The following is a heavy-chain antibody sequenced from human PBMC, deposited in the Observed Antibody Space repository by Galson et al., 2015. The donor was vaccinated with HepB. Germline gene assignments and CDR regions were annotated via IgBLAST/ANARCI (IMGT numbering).Heavy chain of an antibody. D-gene: IGHD3-22*01. V-gene: IGHV3-21*01. CDR2: ISSSSSYI. CDR1: GFTFSSYS. J-gene: IGHJ4*02. CDR3: ASRGQHYDSSGYYGY. Sequence: SLRLSCAASGFTFSSYSMNWVRQAPGKGLEWVSSISSSSSYIYYADSVKGRFTISRDNAKNSLYLQMNSLRAEDTAVYYCASRGQHYDSSGYYGYWGQGTLVTVSS.